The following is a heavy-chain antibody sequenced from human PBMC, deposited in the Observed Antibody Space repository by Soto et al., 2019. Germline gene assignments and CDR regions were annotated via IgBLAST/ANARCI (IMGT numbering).Heavy chain of an antibody. Sequence: SETLSLTCTVSGGSISSTDYYWGWIRQPPGKRLEWIGYVHHSGSTNYSPSLKSRVTISTDTSKNQFSLRLSSVTAADTAVYYCARLVHEALTGYSYNYHYMDVWGKGTTVTVSS. CDR3: ARLVHEALTGYSYNYHYMDV. D-gene: IGHD3-9*01. V-gene: IGHV4-61*05. CDR1: GGSISSTDYY. J-gene: IGHJ6*03. CDR2: VHHSGST.